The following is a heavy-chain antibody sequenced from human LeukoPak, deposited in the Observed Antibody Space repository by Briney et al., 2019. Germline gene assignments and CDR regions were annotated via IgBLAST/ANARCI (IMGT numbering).Heavy chain of an antibody. CDR2: IYQDGSEK. D-gene: IGHD2-8*01. CDR1: GFTFSSHS. J-gene: IGHJ4*02. CDR3: ARVKMGFAIFDY. V-gene: IGHV3-7*01. Sequence: GGSLRLSCAAYGFTFSSHSMSWGRQAPGKGLEWVANIYQDGSEKYYVDSVKGRFTISRDNAKNSLFLQMNSLRSEDTAVYYCARVKMGFAIFDYWGQGTLFTVSS.